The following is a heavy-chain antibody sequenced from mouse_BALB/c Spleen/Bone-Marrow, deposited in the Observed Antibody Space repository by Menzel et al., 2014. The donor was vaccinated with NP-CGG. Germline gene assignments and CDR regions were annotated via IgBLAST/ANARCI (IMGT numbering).Heavy chain of an antibody. Sequence: EVQLVESGGGLVKPGGSLKLSCAASGFTLSSYAMSWVRQTPEKRLEWVASISSGGSTYYPDSVKGRFTISRDNARNILYLQMSSLRSEDTAMYYCARGGGYDYGSWFAYWGQGTLVTVSA. CDR2: ISSGGST. J-gene: IGHJ3*01. CDR1: GFTLSSYA. D-gene: IGHD2-4*01. V-gene: IGHV5-6-5*01. CDR3: ARGGGYDYGSWFAY.